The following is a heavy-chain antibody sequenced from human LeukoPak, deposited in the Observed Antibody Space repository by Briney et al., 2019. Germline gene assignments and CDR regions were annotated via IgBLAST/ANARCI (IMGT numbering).Heavy chain of an antibody. V-gene: IGHV4-61*02. Sequence: SETLSLTCTVSGGSFGVAGYYWSWVRQPAGEGLEWIGRIFSYGGTNYNPSVKSRVTISLDTSKNQFSLNLKSVTAADTAVYYCARSGMAAGHFDYWGQGTLVTVSS. D-gene: IGHD6-13*01. CDR1: GGSFGVAGYY. CDR2: IFSYGGT. CDR3: ARSGMAAGHFDY. J-gene: IGHJ4*02.